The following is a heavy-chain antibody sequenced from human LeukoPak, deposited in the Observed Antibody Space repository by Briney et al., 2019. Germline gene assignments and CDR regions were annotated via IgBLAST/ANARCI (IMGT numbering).Heavy chain of an antibody. Sequence: VASVKVSCKASGGTFSSYAISWVRQAPGQGLEWMGGIIPIFGTANYAQKFQGRVTITADESTSTAYMELSSLRSEDTAVYYCARAGEYHDSSGYFDYWGQGTLVTVSS. CDR1: GGTFSSYA. D-gene: IGHD3-22*01. J-gene: IGHJ4*02. CDR2: IIPIFGTA. V-gene: IGHV1-69*13. CDR3: ARAGEYHDSSGYFDY.